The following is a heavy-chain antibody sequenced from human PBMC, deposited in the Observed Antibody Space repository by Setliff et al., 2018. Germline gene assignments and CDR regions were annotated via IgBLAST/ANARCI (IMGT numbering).Heavy chain of an antibody. CDR3: AKQGDLAFDY. Sequence: ASVKVSCKASGYTFTSYYMHWVRQAPGQGLEWVGWIDPKSGRTKYAVKFQGRVTMTRDTSSSTIYMEVNSLTSDDTAVYFCAKQGDLAFDYWGQGTQVTVSS. D-gene: IGHD3-16*01. CDR2: IDPKSGRT. CDR1: GYTFTSYY. V-gene: IGHV1-2*02. J-gene: IGHJ4*02.